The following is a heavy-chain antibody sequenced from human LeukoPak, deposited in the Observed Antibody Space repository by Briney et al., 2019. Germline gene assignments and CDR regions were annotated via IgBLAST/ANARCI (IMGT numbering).Heavy chain of an antibody. D-gene: IGHD3-10*01. J-gene: IGHJ6*03. Sequence: SETLSLTCAVYGGSFSGYYWSWIRQPPGKGLEWIGEINHSGSTNYNPSLKSRVTISVDTSKNQFSLKLSSVTAADTAVYYCARGLGYYYGSGLYYYYYMDVWGKGTTVTVSS. CDR1: GGSFSGYY. V-gene: IGHV4-34*01. CDR2: INHSGST. CDR3: ARGLGYYYGSGLYYYYYMDV.